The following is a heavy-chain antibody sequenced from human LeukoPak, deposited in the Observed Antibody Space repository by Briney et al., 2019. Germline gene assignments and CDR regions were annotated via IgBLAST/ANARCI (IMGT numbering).Heavy chain of an antibody. CDR3: ARGPFCSGVSCRYSGMDV. CDR2: ISYDGDNK. V-gene: IGHV3-30*03. CDR1: GFTFSSYG. D-gene: IGHD2-15*01. Sequence: GGSLRLSCAASGFTFSSYGMHWVRQAPGKGLEWVAVISYDGDNKYYADSVKGRFTISRDNSKNTLYLQMNSLRAEDTAVYYCARGPFCSGVSCRYSGMDVWGQGTTVTVSS. J-gene: IGHJ6*02.